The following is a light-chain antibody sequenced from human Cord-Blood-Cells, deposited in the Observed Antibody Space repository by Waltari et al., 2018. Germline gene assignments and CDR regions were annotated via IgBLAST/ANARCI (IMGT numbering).Light chain of an antibody. CDR3: QQYGSLLT. CDR2: GAS. Sequence: EIVLTQSPGTLSLSPGERATLSCRASQSVSSSYLAWYQKPGQAPRLLIYGASSRATGIPDRFSGSGSGTDFTLTISRLEPEDFAVYYCQQYGSLLTFGGGTKVEIK. CDR1: QSVSSSY. V-gene: IGKV3-20*01. J-gene: IGKJ4*01.